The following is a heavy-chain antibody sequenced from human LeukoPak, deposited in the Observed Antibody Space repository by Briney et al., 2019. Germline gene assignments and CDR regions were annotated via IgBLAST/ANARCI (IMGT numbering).Heavy chain of an antibody. CDR2: IYYSGST. CDR1: GGSISSYY. D-gene: IGHD3-22*01. J-gene: IGHJ3*02. V-gene: IGHV4-59*01. CDR3: ARGGSTYYYDSSGYYVAGLDAFDI. Sequence: PSETLSLTCTVSGGSISSYYWSWIRQPPGKGLEWIGYIYYSGSTNYNPSLKSRVTISVDTSKNQFSLKLSSVTAADTAVYYCARGGSTYYYDSSGYYVAGLDAFDIWGQGTMVTVSS.